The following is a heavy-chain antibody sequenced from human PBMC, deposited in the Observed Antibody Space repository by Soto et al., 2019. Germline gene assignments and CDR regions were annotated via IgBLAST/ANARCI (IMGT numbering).Heavy chain of an antibody. D-gene: IGHD5-12*01. CDR3: LGGVATTGHYYGFDV. CDR1: GYVFTSYY. Sequence: QVQLVQSGAEVKKPGASVKVSCKASGYVFTSYYLHWARQAPGQGLEWMGWINPNTGDTYYARNFESRITLTTNTSTNTAAMELSNLRSADTAVYYCLGGVATTGHYYGFDVWGQGTAVNVSS. V-gene: IGHV1-2*02. CDR2: INPNTGDT. J-gene: IGHJ6*02.